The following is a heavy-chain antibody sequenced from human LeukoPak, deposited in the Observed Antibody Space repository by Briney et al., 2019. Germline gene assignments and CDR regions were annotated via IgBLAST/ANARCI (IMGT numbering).Heavy chain of an antibody. CDR3: ARGRPHGNDY. J-gene: IGHJ4*02. Sequence: GSLRLSCAASGFTFSSYWMNWVRQAPGKGLVWVSRIASDGSSTTYADSVKGRFSISRDNAKNTLYLQMNSLRVEDTAVYYCARGRPHGNDYWGQGTLVTVSS. CDR1: GFTFSSYW. CDR2: IASDGSST. D-gene: IGHD4-23*01. V-gene: IGHV3-74*01.